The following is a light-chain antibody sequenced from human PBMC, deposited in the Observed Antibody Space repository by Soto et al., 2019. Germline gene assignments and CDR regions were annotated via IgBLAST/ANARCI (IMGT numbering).Light chain of an antibody. Sequence: DIQMTQSPSSLSASVGDRVTITCRASQSISTYLNWYQQKPGRAPKLLIYAASSLQCGVPSRFSGSGSGTDFTLTITSLQPEDFGVYYCQQAYSTLSLTFGQGTRLEIK. CDR2: AAS. CDR1: QSISTY. J-gene: IGKJ5*01. CDR3: QQAYSTLSLT. V-gene: IGKV1-39*01.